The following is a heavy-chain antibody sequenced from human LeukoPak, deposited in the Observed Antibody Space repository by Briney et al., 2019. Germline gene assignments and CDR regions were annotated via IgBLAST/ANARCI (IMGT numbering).Heavy chain of an antibody. CDR2: IYNSGNT. CDR1: GGSISNGGYY. Sequence: SETLSLTCTVSGGSISNGGYYWSWIRQHPGKGLEWIGYIYNSGNTYCNPSLMSRVTISEDTSKNQFSLKLSSVTAADTAVYYCARDVHGWGPFDPWGQGTLVTVSS. J-gene: IGHJ5*02. D-gene: IGHD1-26*01. CDR3: ARDVHGWGPFDP. V-gene: IGHV4-31*03.